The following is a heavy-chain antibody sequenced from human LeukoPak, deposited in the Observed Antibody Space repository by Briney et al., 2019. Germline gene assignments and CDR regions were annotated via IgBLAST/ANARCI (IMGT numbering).Heavy chain of an antibody. J-gene: IGHJ3*02. Sequence: ASVKVSCKASGYTFTSYYIHLVRQAPGQGFEWMAIINPSDGSTTNSQKFQGRVTMTRDTSTSTVYMELSGLRSEDTAVYYCARDWRDSSGKFPNDAFDIWGQGTMVTVSS. CDR3: ARDWRDSSGKFPNDAFDI. V-gene: IGHV1-46*01. CDR2: INPSDGST. D-gene: IGHD3-22*01. CDR1: GYTFTSYY.